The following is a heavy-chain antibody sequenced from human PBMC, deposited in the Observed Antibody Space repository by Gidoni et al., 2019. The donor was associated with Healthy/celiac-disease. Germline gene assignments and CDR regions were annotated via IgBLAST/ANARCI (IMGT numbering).Heavy chain of an antibody. J-gene: IGHJ4*02. D-gene: IGHD3-22*01. Sequence: EVQLVESGGGLVQPGRSLRLSCAASGFTFDDYAMHWVRQAPGKGLEWVSGISWNSGSIGYADSVKGRFTISRDNAKNSLYLQMNSLRAEDTALYYCAKGLDVVRKSGVDYWGQGTLVTVSS. CDR2: ISWNSGSI. V-gene: IGHV3-9*01. CDR3: AKGLDVVRKSGVDY. CDR1: GFTFDDYA.